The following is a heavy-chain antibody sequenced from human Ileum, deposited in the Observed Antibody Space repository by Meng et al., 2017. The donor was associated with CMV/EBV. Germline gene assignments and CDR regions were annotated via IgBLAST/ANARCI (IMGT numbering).Heavy chain of an antibody. CDR1: GFTFTSYW. V-gene: IGHV3-74*01. D-gene: IGHD6-6*01. Sequence: GESLKISCAASGFTFTSYWMHWVRQAPGKGLVWVSRINGDGITTTYADPVKGRFTISRDNAKNTLFLQMNSRRAEDTAVYFCVKTKYSSSYGGMDVWGQGTTVTVSS. CDR2: INGDGITT. J-gene: IGHJ6*02. CDR3: VKTKYSSSYGGMDV.